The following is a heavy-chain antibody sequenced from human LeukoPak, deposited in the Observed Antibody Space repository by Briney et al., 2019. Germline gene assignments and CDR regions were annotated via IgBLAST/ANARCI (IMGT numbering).Heavy chain of an antibody. CDR2: TYYRSNWYR. D-gene: IGHD6-13*01. V-gene: IGHV6-1*01. Sequence: SQTLSLTCAISGDSVSSNSAAWNWIKQSPSRGLEWLGRTYYRSNWYRDYAISVKSRITINPDTSKNQFSLQLNSVTPEDTAVYYCVRDAGIGLDAFDIWGQGTMVTVSS. J-gene: IGHJ3*02. CDR3: VRDAGIGLDAFDI. CDR1: GDSVSSNSAA.